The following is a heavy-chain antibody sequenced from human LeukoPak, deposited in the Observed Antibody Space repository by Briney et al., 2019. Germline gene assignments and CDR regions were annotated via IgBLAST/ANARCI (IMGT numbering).Heavy chain of an antibody. Sequence: GGSLRLSCAASGFTFSSYGMHWVRQAPGKGLEWVAFIRYDGSNKYYADSVKGRFTISRDNSKNTLYLQMSSLRAEDTAVYYCAKARGVRGVIWYAFDIWGQGTMVTVSS. CDR1: GFTFSSYG. V-gene: IGHV3-30*02. D-gene: IGHD3-10*01. J-gene: IGHJ3*02. CDR3: AKARGVRGVIWYAFDI. CDR2: IRYDGSNK.